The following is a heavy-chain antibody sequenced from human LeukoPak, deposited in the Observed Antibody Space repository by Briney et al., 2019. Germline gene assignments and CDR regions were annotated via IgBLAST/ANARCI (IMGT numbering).Heavy chain of an antibody. Sequence: GASVKVSCKASGYTFTGYYMHWVRQAPRQGLEWMGWINPNSGGTNYAQKFQGRVTMTRDTSISTAYMELSRLRSDDTAVYYCARDLTSGWYGESYCFDYWGQGTLVTVSS. CDR2: INPNSGGT. CDR3: ARDLTSGWYGESYCFDY. V-gene: IGHV1-2*02. CDR1: GYTFTGYY. J-gene: IGHJ4*02. D-gene: IGHD6-19*01.